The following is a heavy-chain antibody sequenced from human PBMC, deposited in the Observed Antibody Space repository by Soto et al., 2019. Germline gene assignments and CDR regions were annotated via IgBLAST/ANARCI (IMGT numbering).Heavy chain of an antibody. CDR3: AREGGFNWFDP. CDR2: IYYRGST. D-gene: IGHD1-26*01. J-gene: IGHJ5*02. Sequence: QVQLQESGPGLVKPSETLSLTCTVSGGSISSYYWSWIRQPPGKGLEWIGYIYYRGSTNYNPSLNGRVTISVDTSKNQFSLKLSSVTAADTAVYYCAREGGFNWFDPWGQGTLVTVSS. V-gene: IGHV4-59*01. CDR1: GGSISSYY.